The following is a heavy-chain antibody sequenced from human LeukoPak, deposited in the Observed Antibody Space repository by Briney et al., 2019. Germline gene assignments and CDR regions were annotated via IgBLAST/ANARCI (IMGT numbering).Heavy chain of an antibody. D-gene: IGHD2-15*01. CDR2: FYHGGST. J-gene: IGHJ4*02. Sequence: SETLSLTCSVSGYSIRTSSHWGWIRQPPGKGLEWIGTFYHGGSTYYNPSLKSRVTISVDTSKNQFSLNLTSVTAADTAVYYCARSPLCDGGSCYFDYWGQGTLVTVSS. V-gene: IGHV4-38-2*01. CDR3: ARSPLCDGGSCYFDY. CDR1: GYSIRTSSH.